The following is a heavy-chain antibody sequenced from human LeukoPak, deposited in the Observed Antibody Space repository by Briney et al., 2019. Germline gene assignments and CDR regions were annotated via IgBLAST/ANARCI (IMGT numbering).Heavy chain of an antibody. D-gene: IGHD5-18*01. CDR1: GFTFSSYS. V-gene: IGHV3-21*01. CDR2: ISSSSSYI. J-gene: IGHJ4*02. CDR3: ARVGYSYGTFDC. Sequence: GGSLRLSCAASGFTFSSYSMNWVRQAPGKGLEWVSSISSSSSYIYYADSVKGRFTISRDNAKNSLYLQMNSLRAEDTAVYYCARVGYSYGTFDCWGQGTLVTVSS.